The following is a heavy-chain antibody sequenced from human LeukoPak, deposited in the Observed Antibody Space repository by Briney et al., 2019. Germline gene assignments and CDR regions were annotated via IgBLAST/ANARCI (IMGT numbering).Heavy chain of an antibody. V-gene: IGHV3-33*01. CDR3: ARDRHVNLYSSSWYGVENYFDY. D-gene: IGHD6-13*01. CDR2: IWYDGSNK. J-gene: IGHJ4*02. CDR1: GFTFSSYG. Sequence: GGSLRLSCAASGFTFSSYGMHWVRQAPGKGLEWVAVIWYDGSNKYYADSVKGRFTISRDNSKNTLYLQMNSLRAEDTAVYYCARDRHVNLYSSSWYGVENYFDYWGQGTLVTVSS.